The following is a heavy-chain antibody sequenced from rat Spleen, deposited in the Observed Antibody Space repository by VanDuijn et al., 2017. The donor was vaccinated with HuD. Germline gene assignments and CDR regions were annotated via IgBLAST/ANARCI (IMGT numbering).Heavy chain of an antibody. D-gene: IGHD1-12*03. CDR3: TPYDGYYHVMDA. Sequence: EVQLVESGGGLVQPGNSLKLSCAASGFTFSDYYMAWVRQAPTKGLEWVASIDSSGVNSYFRDSVKGRFTVSRDNAKNSLYLQMDSLRSEDTATYYCTPYDGYYHVMDAWGQGASVTVSS. CDR1: GFTFSDYY. J-gene: IGHJ4*01. V-gene: IGHV5S23*01. CDR2: IDSSGVNS.